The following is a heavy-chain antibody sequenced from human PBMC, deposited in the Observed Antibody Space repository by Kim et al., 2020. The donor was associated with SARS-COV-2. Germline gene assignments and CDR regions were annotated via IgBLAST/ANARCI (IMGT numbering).Heavy chain of an antibody. CDR1: GGTFSSYA. J-gene: IGHJ6*02. V-gene: IGHV1-69*13. CDR3: ARGGHGFEYCSSTSCEPDYYYYGMDV. CDR2: IIPIFGTA. D-gene: IGHD2-2*01. Sequence: SVKVSCKASGGTFSSYAISWVRQAPGQGLEWMGGIIPIFGTANYAQKFQGRVTITADESTSTAYMELSSLRSEDTAVYYCARGGHGFEYCSSTSCEPDYYYYGMDVWGQGTTVTVSS.